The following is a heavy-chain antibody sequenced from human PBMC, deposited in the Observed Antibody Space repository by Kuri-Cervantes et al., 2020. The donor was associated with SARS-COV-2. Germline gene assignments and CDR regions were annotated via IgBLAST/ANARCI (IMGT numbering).Heavy chain of an antibody. CDR1: GGSISSGGYY. CDR2: IYHSGST. J-gene: IGHJ4*02. CDR3: ARGRPFDY. V-gene: IGHV4-30-2*01. Sequence: SETLSLTCTVSGGSISSGGYYWSWIRQPPGKGLEWIGYIYHSGSTYYNPSLKSRVTISVDRSKNQFSLKLSSVTAADTAVYHCARGRPFDYWGQGTLVTVSS.